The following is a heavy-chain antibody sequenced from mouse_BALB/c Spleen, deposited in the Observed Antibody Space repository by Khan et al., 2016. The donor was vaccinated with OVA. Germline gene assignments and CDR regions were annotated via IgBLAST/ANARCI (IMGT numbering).Heavy chain of an antibody. CDR2: IDPANGNT. CDR1: GFNIKDTY. J-gene: IGHJ4*01. V-gene: IGHV14-3*02. CDR3: GDGYGGYAMDY. Sequence: VQLQQSGAELVKPGASVKLSCTASGFNIKDTYMHWVKQRPEQGLEWIGRIDPANGNTKYDPKFQGKATIPADTSSNTAYLQLSSLTSEDTAVYDCGDGYGGYAMDYWGQGTSVTGSS. D-gene: IGHD2-3*01.